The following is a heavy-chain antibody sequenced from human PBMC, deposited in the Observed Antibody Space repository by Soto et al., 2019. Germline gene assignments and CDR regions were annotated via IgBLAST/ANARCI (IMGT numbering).Heavy chain of an antibody. CDR2: IYYSGNT. J-gene: IGHJ4*02. V-gene: IGHV4-39*07. D-gene: IGHD2-21*01. CDR1: GAPIRSSSYH. Sequence: SETLSLTCTVSGAPIRSSSYHWGWIRQPPGRGLEWLGSIYYSGNTYYSPSLQTRVILSVDTSKNQFSLNLTSVTASDTAVYYCARAAIRGYYFDSWGQGTLVTV. CDR3: ARAAIRGYYFDS.